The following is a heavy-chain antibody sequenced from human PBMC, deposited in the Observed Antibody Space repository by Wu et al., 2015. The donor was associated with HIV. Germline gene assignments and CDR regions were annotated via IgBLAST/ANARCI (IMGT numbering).Heavy chain of an antibody. CDR1: GGTFSTFG. V-gene: IGHV1-69*11. Sequence: QVQLVQSGAEVKKPGSSVKVSCKTSGGTFSTFGISWVRQAPGQGLEWLGRIVPLVGAPNHARKFQDRLTITADGSTATVYMEMSNLRSEDTAVYFCTRSSFTGGSDTWYSFDKWGQGTLVTVSS. CDR2: IVPLVGAP. J-gene: IGHJ4*02. CDR3: TRSSFTGGSDTWYSFDK. D-gene: IGHD1-14*01.